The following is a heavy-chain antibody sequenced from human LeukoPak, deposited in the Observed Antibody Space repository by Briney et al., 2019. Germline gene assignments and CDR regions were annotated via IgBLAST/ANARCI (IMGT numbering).Heavy chain of an antibody. CDR2: INPKIGGT. V-gene: IGHV1-2*02. CDR3: VRDLFTPRDL. CDR1: GYTFSDYF. Sequence: GASVKVSFKASGYTFSDYFIHWVRQSPGQGLEWMGWINPKIGGTDYAHKFQGRVTMTRDTSISTAYMELSGLRSDDSAIYYCVRDLFTPRDLWGQGTLVTVSS. J-gene: IGHJ5*02. D-gene: IGHD2-15*01.